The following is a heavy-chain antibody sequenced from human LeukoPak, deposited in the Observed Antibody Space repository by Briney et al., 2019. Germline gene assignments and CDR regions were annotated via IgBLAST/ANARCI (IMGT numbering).Heavy chain of an antibody. D-gene: IGHD2-2*01. Sequence: GGSLRLSCVVSEFTFGSYAMTWVRQAPGKGLEWVSTISGGGDTTYYADSVKGRFTISRDNSKNTLYLQMNSLRAEDTAKYYCAKSCTSFYYGMDVWGQGTTVTVSS. V-gene: IGHV3-23*01. CDR2: ISGGGDTT. J-gene: IGHJ6*02. CDR3: AKSCTSFYYGMDV. CDR1: EFTFGSYA.